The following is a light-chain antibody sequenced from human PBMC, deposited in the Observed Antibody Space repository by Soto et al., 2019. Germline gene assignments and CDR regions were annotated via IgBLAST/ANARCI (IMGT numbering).Light chain of an antibody. J-gene: IGKJ3*01. V-gene: IGKV4-1*01. CDR1: QSVLYSPNNKNY. Sequence: DIVMTQSPDSLAVSPGERATINCKSSQSVLYSPNNKNYLAWFQQKPGLPPKLIIYWASTRESGVPDRFSGSGSGTDFTLTISSLQAEDVAVYYCQHYYTTPPACGPGPKVDIK. CDR3: QHYYTTPPA. CDR2: WAS.